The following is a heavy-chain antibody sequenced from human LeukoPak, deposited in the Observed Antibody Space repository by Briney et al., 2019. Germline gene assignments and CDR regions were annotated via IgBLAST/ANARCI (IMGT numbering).Heavy chain of an antibody. V-gene: IGHV3-23*01. CDR1: GFTFSSYA. J-gene: IGHJ2*01. D-gene: IGHD6-19*01. CDR2: ISGSGGST. CDR3: AKSPSAVAGHRPPRDWYFDL. Sequence: GGSLRLSCAASGFTFSSYAMTWVRQAPGKGLEWVSPISGSGGSTYYADSVKGRFTISRDNSKNTLYLQMNSLRAEDTAVYYCAKSPSAVAGHRPPRDWYFDLWGRGTLVTVSS.